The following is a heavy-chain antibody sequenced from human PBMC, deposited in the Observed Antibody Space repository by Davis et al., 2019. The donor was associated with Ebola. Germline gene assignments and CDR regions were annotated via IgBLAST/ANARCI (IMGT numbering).Heavy chain of an antibody. CDR2: INPNSGGT. Sequence: ASVKVSCKASGYTFTGYYMHWVRQAPGQGLEWMGRINPNSGGTNYAPKFQGRVTMTRDTSISTAYMELSRLRSDDTAVYYCAREGSSIAARLPWFDPWGQGTLVTVSS. V-gene: IGHV1-2*06. J-gene: IGHJ5*02. CDR3: AREGSSIAARLPWFDP. D-gene: IGHD6-6*01. CDR1: GYTFTGYY.